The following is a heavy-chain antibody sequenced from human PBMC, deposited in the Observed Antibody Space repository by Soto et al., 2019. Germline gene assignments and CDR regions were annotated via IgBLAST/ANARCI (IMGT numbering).Heavy chain of an antibody. CDR3: AALGYFDYNGFYWYFDY. CDR2: VFHSGST. Sequence: SETLSLTCAVSGSISSSNWWSWVRQPPGKGLEWIGEVFHSGSTNYNPSLKSRVTISVDKSKNQFSLRLTSVTAADTAVYYCAALGYFDYNGFYWYFDYWGQGTLVTVSS. CDR1: GSISSSNW. J-gene: IGHJ4*02. D-gene: IGHD3-22*01. V-gene: IGHV4-4*02.